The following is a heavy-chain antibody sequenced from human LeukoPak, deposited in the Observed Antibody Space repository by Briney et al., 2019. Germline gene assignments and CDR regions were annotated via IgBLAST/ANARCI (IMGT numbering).Heavy chain of an antibody. V-gene: IGHV1-69*05. CDR2: IIPIFPTP. Sequence: ASVKVSCKASGGTFSTHALNWLRQAPGQGLEWIGGIIPIFPTPKYAQKFQGRVTITTDESATTAYMELTSLTSEDTAVYYCARCPGPPAAPYSFDIWGQGNMVTVSS. D-gene: IGHD6-25*01. CDR3: ARCPGPPAAPYSFDI. J-gene: IGHJ3*02. CDR1: GGTFSTHA.